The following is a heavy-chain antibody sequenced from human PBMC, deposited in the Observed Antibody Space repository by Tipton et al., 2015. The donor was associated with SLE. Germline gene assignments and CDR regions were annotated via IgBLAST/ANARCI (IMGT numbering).Heavy chain of an antibody. CDR2: IYQSGST. CDR3: ARDTVAYYDSSGSGYGMDV. Sequence: TLSLTCAVSGYSISSGYYWGWIRQPPGKGLEWIGSIYQSGSTYYNPSLKSRVTISVDTSKNQFSLKLSSVTAADTAVYYCARDTVAYYDSSGSGYGMDVWGQGTTVTVSS. V-gene: IGHV4-38-2*02. J-gene: IGHJ6*02. CDR1: GYSISSGYY. D-gene: IGHD3-22*01.